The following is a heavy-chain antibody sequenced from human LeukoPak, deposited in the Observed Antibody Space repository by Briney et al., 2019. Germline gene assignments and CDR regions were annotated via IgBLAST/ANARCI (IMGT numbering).Heavy chain of an antibody. CDR1: GGSISSYY. V-gene: IGHV4-4*07. CDR2: IYTSGST. D-gene: IGHD3-10*01. J-gene: IGHJ4*02. Sequence: SETLSLTCTVSGGSISSYYWSWIRQPAGKGLEWIGRIYTSGSTNYNPSLKSRVTISVDTSKNQFSLKLSSVTAADTAVYYCARERYGSGSYYFDYWGQGTLVTVSS. CDR3: ARERYGSGSYYFDY.